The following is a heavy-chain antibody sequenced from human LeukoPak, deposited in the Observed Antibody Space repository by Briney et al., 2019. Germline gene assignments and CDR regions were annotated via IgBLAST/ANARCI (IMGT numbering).Heavy chain of an antibody. J-gene: IGHJ6*02. CDR2: IYYSGST. V-gene: IGHV4-59*08. CDR1: GGSISSYY. CDR3: ARWALTADTYYYDSSGYYFSDV. Sequence: PSETLSLTCTVSGGSISSYYWSWIRQPPGKGLEWIGYIYYSGSTNYNPSLKSRVTISVDTSKNQFSLKLSSVTAADTAVYYCARWALTADTYYYDSSGYYFSDVWGQGTTVTVSS. D-gene: IGHD3-22*01.